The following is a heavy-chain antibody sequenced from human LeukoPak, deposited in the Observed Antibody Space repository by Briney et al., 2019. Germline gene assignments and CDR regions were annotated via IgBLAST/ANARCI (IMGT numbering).Heavy chain of an antibody. V-gene: IGHV3-23*01. CDR2: IGSGYST. D-gene: IGHD6-13*01. CDR1: GFTLSSYS. Sequence: GGSLRLSCAASGFTLSSYSMNWVRQAPGEGLEWVSAIGSGYSTYYADSVKGRFTISRDNSKNTLYLQMNSLRAEDTAVYYCARDLRGGSGYSSTWYEVSDYWGQGTLVTVSS. J-gene: IGHJ4*02. CDR3: ARDLRGGSGYSSTWYEVSDY.